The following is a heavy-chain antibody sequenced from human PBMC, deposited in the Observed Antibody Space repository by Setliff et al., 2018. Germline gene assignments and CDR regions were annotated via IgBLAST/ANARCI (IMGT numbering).Heavy chain of an antibody. D-gene: IGHD3-10*01. CDR2: FHTGGAT. Sequence: SETLSLTCSVSGGSISSGGFYWSWIRQSAGRGLEWIGHFHTGGATDYNLSLKSRVTISLDSSKNQFSLRLSSVTAADAAVYFCARESATIGEFPLFYFDKWGQGIPVTVSS. CDR3: ARESATIGEFPLFYFDK. CDR1: GGSISSGGFY. J-gene: IGHJ4*02. V-gene: IGHV4-61*09.